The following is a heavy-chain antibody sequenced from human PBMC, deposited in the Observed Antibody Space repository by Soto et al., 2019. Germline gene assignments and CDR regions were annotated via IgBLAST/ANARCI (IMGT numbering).Heavy chain of an antibody. CDR1: GDTFSSDA. V-gene: IGHV1-18*01. CDR2: ITVNSGNT. CDR3: GRGLGGGWYYFDY. D-gene: IGHD6-19*01. Sequence: ASVKVSCKAYGDTFSSDAISWVRKTPGQGLEWMGLITVNSGNTNYPQKFQGRVTMTTDTSTSTAYMELRSLTSDDSAVYYCGRGLGGGWYYFDYWGPGTLVTVSS. J-gene: IGHJ4*02.